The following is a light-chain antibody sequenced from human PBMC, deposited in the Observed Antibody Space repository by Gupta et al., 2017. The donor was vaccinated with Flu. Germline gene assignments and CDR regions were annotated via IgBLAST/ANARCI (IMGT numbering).Light chain of an antibody. V-gene: IGKV2-30*01. J-gene: IGKJ5*01. CDR2: ETS. CDR1: ESSGTKDGNTY. Sequence: TLGPAASIYCTSPESSGTKDGNTYLTWFHQRPGQAPRLLIYETSKRAAGVPDRFSGRGSGTDFTLKISSVEAEDVGVYYCRQRTHWPPVTFGQGTRLEIK. CDR3: RQRTHWPPVT.